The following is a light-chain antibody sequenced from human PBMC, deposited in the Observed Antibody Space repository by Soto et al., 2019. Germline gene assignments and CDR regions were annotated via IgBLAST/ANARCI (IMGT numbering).Light chain of an antibody. CDR2: KAS. CDR3: QQYGSSLIT. V-gene: IGKV1-5*03. Sequence: DIQMTQSPSTLSASVGDRVTITCRASQSFSSCLAWYQQKPGKAPNLLIYKASSLESGVPSRFSGSASGTDFTLTISRLEPEDFAVYYCQQYGSSLITFGQGTRWRL. J-gene: IGKJ5*01. CDR1: QSFSSC.